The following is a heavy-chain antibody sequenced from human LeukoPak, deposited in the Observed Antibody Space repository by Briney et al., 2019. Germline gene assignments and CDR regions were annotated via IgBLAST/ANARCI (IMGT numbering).Heavy chain of an antibody. Sequence: GGSLRLSCAASGFTFDDYAMHWVRRAPGKGLEWVSLISGDGGSTYYADSVKGRFTISRDNSKNSLYLQMNSLRTEDTALYYCAKGHYDYVWGSYRPQYYFDYWGQGTLVTVSS. V-gene: IGHV3-43*02. CDR2: ISGDGGST. CDR1: GFTFDDYA. J-gene: IGHJ4*02. CDR3: AKGHYDYVWGSYRPQYYFDY. D-gene: IGHD3-16*02.